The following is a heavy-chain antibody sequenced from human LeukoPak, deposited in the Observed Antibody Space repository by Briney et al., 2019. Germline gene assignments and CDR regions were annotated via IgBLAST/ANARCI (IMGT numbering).Heavy chain of an antibody. CDR1: GFTFSSYG. CDR2: IRYDGSNK. CDR3: ARDIKCSGGSCSPGAFDI. Sequence: GGSLRLSCAASGFTFSSYGMHWVRQAPGKGLEWVAFIRYDGSNKYYADSVKGRFTISRDNAKNSLYLQMNSLRAEDTAVYYCARDIKCSGGSCSPGAFDIWGQGTMVTVSS. D-gene: IGHD2-15*01. V-gene: IGHV3-30*02. J-gene: IGHJ3*02.